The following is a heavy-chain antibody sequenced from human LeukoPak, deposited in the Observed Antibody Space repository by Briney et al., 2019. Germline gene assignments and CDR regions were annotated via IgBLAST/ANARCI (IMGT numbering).Heavy chain of an antibody. CDR1: GFTFSDYY. D-gene: IGHD3-22*01. V-gene: IGHV3-11*01. CDR3: ARDSGTYFDPTGEWFDP. CDR2: ITSSTSTI. J-gene: IGHJ5*02. Sequence: GGSLRLSCAASGFTFSDYYMRWLRQAPGEGLEWISLITSSTSTIYYSDSVKGRFTISRDNAKNSLYLQMNSLRAEDTAVYYCARDSGTYFDPTGEWFDPWGQGTLVTVSS.